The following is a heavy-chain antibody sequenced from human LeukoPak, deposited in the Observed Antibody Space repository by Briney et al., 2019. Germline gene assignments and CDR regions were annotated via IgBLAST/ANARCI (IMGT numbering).Heavy chain of an antibody. CDR3: AKEPYDSSCYYFFSTDY. D-gene: IGHD3-22*01. CDR2: IWSDGSNK. CDR1: GFTFSSYG. J-gene: IGHJ4*01. V-gene: IGHV3-33*06. Sequence: GGSLRLSCAASGFTFSSYGMHWVRRAPGKGLEWVAAIWSDGSNKYYADSVKGRFTISRDNSKNTLYLQMNSLRTEDTAVYYCAKEPYDSSCYYFFSTDYWGQGTLVTVSS.